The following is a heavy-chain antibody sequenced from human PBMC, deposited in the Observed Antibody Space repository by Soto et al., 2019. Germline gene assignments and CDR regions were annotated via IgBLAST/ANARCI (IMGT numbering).Heavy chain of an antibody. D-gene: IGHD2-15*01. CDR3: ARHCFGAGCYTVY. J-gene: IGHJ4*02. CDR1: GGSISSNSYY. Sequence: SETLSLTCTVSGGSISSNSYYWGWIRQPPGKGLEWIGSIYYSGSTSYNPSLKSRVTLSVATSMNQFSLKLSSVTAADTAVYYCARHCFGAGCYTVYWGQGTLVTVSS. CDR2: IYYSGST. V-gene: IGHV4-39*01.